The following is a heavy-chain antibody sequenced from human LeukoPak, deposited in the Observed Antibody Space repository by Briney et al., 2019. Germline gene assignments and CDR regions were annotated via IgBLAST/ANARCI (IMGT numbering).Heavy chain of an antibody. J-gene: IGHJ6*03. V-gene: IGHV4-39*01. D-gene: IGHD5-12*01. CDR2: IYYSETT. Sequence: PSETLSLTCTVSGGSINSANYYWGWLRQPPGKGLEWIGSIYYSETTYDNPSLKSRVTISIETSKNQFSLKLSSVTASETAVYYGARQRADDYYYYVDVWDKGTTVAVS. CDR1: GGSINSANYY. CDR3: ARQRADDYYYYVDV.